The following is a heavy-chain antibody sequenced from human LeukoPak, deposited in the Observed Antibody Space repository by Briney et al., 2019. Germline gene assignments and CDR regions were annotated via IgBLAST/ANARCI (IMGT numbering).Heavy chain of an antibody. J-gene: IGHJ4*02. V-gene: IGHV3-74*01. Sequence: GVPVTLLCGACGFTFNSYCVHWVRQAPGKGLVWFSCFNSDGSSTSYADSVKGRFTISRDNAKNSLFLQMNSLRAEDTALYYCARAGMDGRGYYQGFDYWGQGTLVTVSS. CDR2: FNSDGSST. CDR3: ARAGMDGRGYYQGFDY. CDR1: GFTFNSYC. D-gene: IGHD3-22*01.